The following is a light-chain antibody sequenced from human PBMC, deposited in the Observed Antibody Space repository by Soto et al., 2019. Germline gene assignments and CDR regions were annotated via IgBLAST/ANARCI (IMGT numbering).Light chain of an antibody. V-gene: IGLV3-21*02. CDR1: NIGIKS. Sequence: SYELTQPPSVSVAPGQTARITCEGHNIGIKSVHWYQLRPGQAPEVVLYDDTDRPSGIPERFSGSNSGDTATLTITRVEAGDGADYYCQVRDSSNDYLVFGGGTKLTVL. J-gene: IGLJ3*02. CDR2: DDT. CDR3: QVRDSSNDYLV.